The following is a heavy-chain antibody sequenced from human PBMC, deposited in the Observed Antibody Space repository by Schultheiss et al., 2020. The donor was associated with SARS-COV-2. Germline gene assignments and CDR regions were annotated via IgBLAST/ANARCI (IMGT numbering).Heavy chain of an antibody. J-gene: IGHJ4*02. V-gene: IGHV3-23*01. CDR3: ARGQGNMNGLYYFDS. CDR2: ISGSGGST. Sequence: GGSLRLSCTTSGFTFGDYGLNWFRQAPGKGLEWVSAISGSGGSTYYADSVKGRFSISRDNSKNSLYLQMKNLRAEDTAVYFCARGQGNMNGLYYFDSWGQGTLVTVSS. CDR1: GFTFGDYG. D-gene: IGHD1/OR15-1a*01.